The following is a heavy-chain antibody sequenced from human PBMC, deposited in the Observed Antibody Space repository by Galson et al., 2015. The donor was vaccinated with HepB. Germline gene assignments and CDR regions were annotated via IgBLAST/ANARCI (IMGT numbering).Heavy chain of an antibody. CDR1: GFTFSSYE. Sequence: SLRLSCAASGFTFSSYEMNWVRQAPGKGLEWVSYIGGSGSPIFYADSVKGRFTISRDNAKNSLYLQMSSLRAEDTAVYYCAREGVTLVRGVTLAAADDAFDVWGQGTIVIVSS. D-gene: IGHD3-10*01. J-gene: IGHJ3*01. V-gene: IGHV3-48*03. CDR2: IGGSGSPI. CDR3: AREGVTLVRGVTLAAADDAFDV.